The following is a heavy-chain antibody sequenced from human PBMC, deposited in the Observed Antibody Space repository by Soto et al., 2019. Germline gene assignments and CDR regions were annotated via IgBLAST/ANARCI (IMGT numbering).Heavy chain of an antibody. CDR1: GFFFSSADS. D-gene: IGHD2-15*01. CDR3: ARARWYDAFDV. CDR2: IFHGGNT. J-gene: IGHJ3*01. Sequence: GTLRLTLTVSGFFFSSADSGGWVRKPPGKGLEWIGSIFHGGNTYYNPSLKSRVTISVDMSKNQFSLKLNSVTAADTAVYYCARARWYDAFDVWGQGTVVTVSS. V-gene: IGHV4-38-2*02.